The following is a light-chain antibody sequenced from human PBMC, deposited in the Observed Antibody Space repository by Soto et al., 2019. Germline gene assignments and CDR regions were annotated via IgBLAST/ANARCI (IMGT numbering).Light chain of an antibody. CDR1: SSNIGSNT. Sequence: QSVLTQPPSASGTPGQRVTISCSGSSSNIGSNTVNWYQQLPGTAPKLLIFINDQRPSGVPDRFSGSKSGTSASLAISGLHSEDEADYYCAAWDDSLSTWVFGGWTKVTVL. CDR3: AAWDDSLSTWV. V-gene: IGLV1-44*01. J-gene: IGLJ3*02. CDR2: IND.